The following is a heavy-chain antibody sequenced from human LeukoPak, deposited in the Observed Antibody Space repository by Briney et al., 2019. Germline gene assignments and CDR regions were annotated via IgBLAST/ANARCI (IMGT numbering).Heavy chain of an antibody. J-gene: IGHJ4*02. CDR3: ARDGSCFNTGPLDY. D-gene: IGHD1-14*01. CDR2: ISAYNGNT. Sequence: ASVKVSCKASGYTFTSYGISWVRQAPGQGLEWMGWISAYNGNTNYAQKLQGRVTMSTDTSTSTAYMELRSLRSDDTAVYYCARDGSCFNTGPLDYWGQGTLVTVSS. CDR1: GYTFTSYG. V-gene: IGHV1-18*01.